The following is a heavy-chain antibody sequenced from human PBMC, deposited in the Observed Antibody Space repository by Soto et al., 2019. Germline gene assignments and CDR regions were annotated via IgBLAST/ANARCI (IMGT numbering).Heavy chain of an antibody. Sequence: VGSLRLSCAASGFTCSNYFMHWIRQVPGEGLVWVSRMSGDGKTISYADSVKGRFTICRDNAKNTLYLQMNSLRVEDTAVYYCATTPGPGIAGFDTWGKGTMVTASS. V-gene: IGHV3-74*01. D-gene: IGHD1-1*01. CDR1: GFTCSNYF. J-gene: IGHJ5*02. CDR3: ATTPGPGIAGFDT. CDR2: MSGDGKTI.